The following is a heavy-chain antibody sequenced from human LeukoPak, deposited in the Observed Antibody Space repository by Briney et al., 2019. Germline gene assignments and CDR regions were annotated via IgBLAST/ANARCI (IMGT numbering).Heavy chain of an antibody. CDR1: GGTFSSYA. CDR2: LILIFGTA. Sequence: SVKVSCKASGGTFSSYAISWVRQAPGQGLKWMGGLILIFGTANYAQQFQGRVTITADESTSTAYMELSSLRSEDTAVYYCARGNYYNGSGYYPNYYYMDVWGKGTTVTASS. CDR3: ARGNYYNGSGYYPNYYYMDV. V-gene: IGHV1-69*13. J-gene: IGHJ6*03. D-gene: IGHD3-22*01.